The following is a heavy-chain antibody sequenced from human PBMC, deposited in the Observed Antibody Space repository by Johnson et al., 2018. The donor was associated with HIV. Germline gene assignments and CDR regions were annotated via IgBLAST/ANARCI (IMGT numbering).Heavy chain of an antibody. J-gene: IGHJ3*02. CDR3: AKDRSGPNRDAFDI. Sequence: VLLVESGGGVVQPGGSLRLSCAASGFTFSSYAMHWVRQAPGKGLEYVSAISSNGGSTYYANSVKGRFTISRDNSKNTLYLQMNSLRAEDTAVYYCAKDRSGPNRDAFDIWGQGTMVTVSS. CDR1: GFTFSSYA. CDR2: ISSNGGST. D-gene: IGHD2-15*01. V-gene: IGHV3-64*01.